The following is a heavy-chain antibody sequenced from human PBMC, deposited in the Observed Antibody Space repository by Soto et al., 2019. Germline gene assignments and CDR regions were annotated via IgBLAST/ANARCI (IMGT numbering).Heavy chain of an antibody. V-gene: IGHV3-53*01. CDR2: LHTDLTS. D-gene: IGHD5-18*01. CDR1: GFAVSSNY. Sequence: PGGSLRLSCAASGFAVSSNYMTWVRQAPGKGLEWVSILHTDLTSFYADSVKGRFTISRDNSKNTLYLQMNSLRAEDTAVYYCAKARAYSYAYETDFDYWGQGTLVTVSS. CDR3: AKARAYSYAYETDFDY. J-gene: IGHJ4*02.